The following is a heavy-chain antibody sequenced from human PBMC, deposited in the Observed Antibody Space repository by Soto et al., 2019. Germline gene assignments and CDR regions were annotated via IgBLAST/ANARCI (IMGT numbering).Heavy chain of an antibody. CDR2: IYYSGRT. J-gene: IGHJ4*02. CDR1: GESISSSTYY. D-gene: IGHD2-21*02. CDR3: ARQRTTVVTQAYFDH. V-gene: IGHV4-39*01. Sequence: SETLSLTCIVSGESISSSTYYRGWIRQPPGKGLEWIGSIYYSGRTYYNPTFKSRVTISIDTSKNQFSLKLSSVTATDTAVYYCARQRTTVVTQAYFDHWGQGALVTVSS.